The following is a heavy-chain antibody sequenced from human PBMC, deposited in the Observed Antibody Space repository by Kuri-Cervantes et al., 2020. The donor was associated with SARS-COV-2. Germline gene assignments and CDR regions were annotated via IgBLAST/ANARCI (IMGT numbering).Heavy chain of an antibody. CDR1: GSTFSSYA. CDR3: AKDEDSSSWYSNRGFDAFDI. Sequence: GESLKISCAASGSTFSSYAMSWVRQAPGKGLEWVSAISGSGGSTYYADSVKGRFTISRDNSKNTLYLQMNSLRAEDAAVYYCAKDEDSSSWYSNRGFDAFDIWGQGTMVTVSS. J-gene: IGHJ3*02. D-gene: IGHD6-13*01. CDR2: ISGSGGST. V-gene: IGHV3-23*01.